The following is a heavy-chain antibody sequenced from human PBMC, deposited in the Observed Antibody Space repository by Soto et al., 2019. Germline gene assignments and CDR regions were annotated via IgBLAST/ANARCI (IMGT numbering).Heavy chain of an antibody. Sequence: GGSLRLSCAASGFTFSSYAMSWVRQAPGKGLEWVSAISGSGGSTYYADSVKGRFTISRDNSKNTLYLQMNSLRAEDTAVYYCAKDESPSWYSSGWPIDYWGQGTLVTVSS. CDR3: AKDESPSWYSSGWPIDY. J-gene: IGHJ4*02. CDR1: GFTFSSYA. V-gene: IGHV3-23*01. CDR2: ISGSGGST. D-gene: IGHD6-19*01.